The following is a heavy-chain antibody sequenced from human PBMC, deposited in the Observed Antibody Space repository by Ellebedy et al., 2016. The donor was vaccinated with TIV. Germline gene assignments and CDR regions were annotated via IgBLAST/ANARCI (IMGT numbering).Heavy chain of an antibody. D-gene: IGHD2-15*01. J-gene: IGHJ5*02. CDR1: GFIFSNYN. V-gene: IGHV3-21*06. CDR3: ARGWSTPDP. Sequence: GESLKISCVASGFIFSNYNMKLVRQCPGKGLEWASSIRSTGSDKYYAESVKGRFTISRDNAQNTLFLQMNSLRVEDTAVYYCARGWSTPDPWGQGTLVIVSS. CDR2: IRSTGSDK.